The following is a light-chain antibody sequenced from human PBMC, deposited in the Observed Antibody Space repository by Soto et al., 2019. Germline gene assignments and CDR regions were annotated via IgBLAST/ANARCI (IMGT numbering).Light chain of an antibody. CDR1: QFISSW. Sequence: DIRMTQSPSTLSRSVGDRVTITCRASQFISSWLAWYQQRPGKAPKMLIYDASTLHSGVPSRFSGSGSGTEFTLTISGLQPDDVATYYCQEYRTYSWTLGQGTKVDI. CDR3: QEYRTYSWT. J-gene: IGKJ1*01. V-gene: IGKV1-5*01. CDR2: DAS.